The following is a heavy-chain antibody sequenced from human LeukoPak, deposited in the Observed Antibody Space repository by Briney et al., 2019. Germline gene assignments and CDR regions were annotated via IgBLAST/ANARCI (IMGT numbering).Heavy chain of an antibody. Sequence: PSETLSLTCTVSGGSISSGSYYWSWIRQPPGKGLEWIGEINHSGSTNYNPSLKSRVTISVDTSKNQFSLKLSSVTAADTAVYYCARSGSPIVVVVAATRSHGMDVWGKGTTVTVSS. CDR1: GGSISSGSYY. V-gene: IGHV4-39*07. CDR3: ARSGSPIVVVVAATRSHGMDV. CDR2: INHSGST. J-gene: IGHJ6*04. D-gene: IGHD2-15*01.